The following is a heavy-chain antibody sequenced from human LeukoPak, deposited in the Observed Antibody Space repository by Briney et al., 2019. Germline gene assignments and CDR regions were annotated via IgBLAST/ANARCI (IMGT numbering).Heavy chain of an antibody. D-gene: IGHD6-19*01. CDR3: ARHRADDGIAVAGVDY. Sequence: SETLSLTCTVSGGSISSSSYYWGWIRQPPGKGLEWIGGIYYSGSTYYNPSLKSRVTISVDTSKNQFSLKLSSVTAADTAVYYCARHRADDGIAVAGVDYWGQGTLVTVSS. CDR2: IYYSGST. CDR1: GGSISSSSYY. J-gene: IGHJ4*02. V-gene: IGHV4-39*01.